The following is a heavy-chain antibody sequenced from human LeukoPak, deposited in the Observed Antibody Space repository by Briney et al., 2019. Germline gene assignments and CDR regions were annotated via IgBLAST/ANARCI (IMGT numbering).Heavy chain of an antibody. V-gene: IGHV3-33*01. J-gene: IGHJ4*02. CDR3: ATVRGSDWYMDY. CDR1: GFTFRNYG. Sequence: PGTSLRLSCAASGFTFRNYGMNWVRQAPGKGLEWVALIWYDGSRDYYVDFVKGRFTVSRDNSKNTLYLQMKNSRAEDTAVYYCATVRGSDWYMDYWGQGTLVTVSS. CDR2: IWYDGSRD. D-gene: IGHD6-19*01.